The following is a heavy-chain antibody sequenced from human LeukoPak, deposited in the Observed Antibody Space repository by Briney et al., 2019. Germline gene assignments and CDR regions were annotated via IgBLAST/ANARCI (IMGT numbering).Heavy chain of an antibody. CDR2: ISDSGSKT. V-gene: IGHV3-23*01. J-gene: IGHJ4*02. D-gene: IGHD3-10*01. CDR3: AKRGVVIRVILVGFHKEANYFDS. Sequence: GGSLRLSCAVSGITLSNYGMTRVRQAPGKGLEWVAGISDSGSKTNYADSVKGRFTISRDNPKNTLYLQMNSLRAEDTAVYFCAKRGVVIRVILVGFHKEANYFDSWGQGVLVTVSS. CDR1: GITLSNYG.